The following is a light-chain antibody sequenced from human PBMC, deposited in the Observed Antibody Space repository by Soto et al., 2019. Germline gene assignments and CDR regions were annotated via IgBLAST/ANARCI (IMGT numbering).Light chain of an antibody. J-gene: IGKJ1*01. V-gene: IGKV1-39*01. CDR1: QSISSH. CDR2: GAS. Sequence: DIQMTQSPSSLSASVGDRVTISCRASQSISSHLNWYQQKPGKVPKLLIYGASSLHSGVPSRFSGSGSGPDFTLTISSLQPEDFATYYCQQTYLTPWTFGQGAKVEIK. CDR3: QQTYLTPWT.